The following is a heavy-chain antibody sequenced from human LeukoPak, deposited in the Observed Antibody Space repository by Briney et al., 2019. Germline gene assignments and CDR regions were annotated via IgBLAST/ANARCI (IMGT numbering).Heavy chain of an antibody. CDR1: GYTFTSYG. CDR3: ARAGSCSGGSCYSRWFDP. V-gene: IGHV1-18*01. CDR2: INPYNGNT. D-gene: IGHD2-15*01. Sequence: ASVKISCKSSGYTFTSYGIIWVRQAPGQGLEWMGWINPYNGNTNYEQSFQDRLTMTTDTSTSTAYMDLGSLRSDDTAVYYCARAGSCSGGSCYSRWFDPWGQGTLVTVSS. J-gene: IGHJ5*02.